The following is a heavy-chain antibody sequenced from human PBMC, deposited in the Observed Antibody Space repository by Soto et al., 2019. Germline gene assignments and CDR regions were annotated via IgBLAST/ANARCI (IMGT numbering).Heavy chain of an antibody. Sequence: GGSLRLSCAASGFTFSSYAMSWVRQAPGKGLEWVSAISGSGGSTYYADSVKGRFTISRDNSKNTLYLQMNSLRAEDTAVYYCARDQAPRGYYGSGVAQNDAFDIWGQGTMVTVSS. CDR2: ISGSGGST. J-gene: IGHJ3*02. CDR1: GFTFSSYA. D-gene: IGHD3-10*01. V-gene: IGHV3-23*01. CDR3: ARDQAPRGYYGSGVAQNDAFDI.